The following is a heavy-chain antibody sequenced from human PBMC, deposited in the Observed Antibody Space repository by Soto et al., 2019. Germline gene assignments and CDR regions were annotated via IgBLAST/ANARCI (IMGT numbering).Heavy chain of an antibody. J-gene: IGHJ3*02. D-gene: IGHD3-22*01. CDR3: AMTRLYDTGTNDYHRDALDI. Sequence: EVQLLESGGGMVEPRGALELSCAASGFSFGTYVMNWVRQAPGKGLEWVSGISGSGGRVYSADSVKGRFTISRDNSRKTLYLQMNSLRAEDTAIYYCAMTRLYDTGTNDYHRDALDIWGQGTQVIVSS. V-gene: IGHV3-23*01. CDR1: GFSFGTYV. CDR2: ISGSGGRV.